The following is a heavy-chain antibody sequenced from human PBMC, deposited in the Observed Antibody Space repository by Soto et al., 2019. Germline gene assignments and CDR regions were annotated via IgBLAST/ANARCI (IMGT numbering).Heavy chain of an antibody. D-gene: IGHD2-15*01. Sequence: VASVKVSCKASGYTFTSYYMHWVRQAPGQGLEWMGIINPSGGSTSYAQKFQGRVTMTRDTSTSTVYMELSSLRSEDTAVYYCARENCSGGSCYSGYYYYGMDVWGQGTTVTVSS. V-gene: IGHV1-46*03. J-gene: IGHJ6*02. CDR2: INPSGGST. CDR3: ARENCSGGSCYSGYYYYGMDV. CDR1: GYTFTSYY.